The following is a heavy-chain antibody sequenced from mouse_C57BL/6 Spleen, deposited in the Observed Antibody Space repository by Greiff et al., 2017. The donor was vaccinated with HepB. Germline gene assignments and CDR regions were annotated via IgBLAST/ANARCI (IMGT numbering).Heavy chain of an antibody. CDR3: ARTRGASYAMDD. J-gene: IGHJ4*01. CDR2: IDPSDSET. D-gene: IGHD6-1*01. Sequence: QVQLQQPGAELVRPGSSVKLSCKASGYTFTSYWMHWVKQRPIQGLEWIGNIDPSDSETHYNQKFKDKATLTVDKSSSTAYMQRSSLTTEDSAVYYCARTRGASYAMDDWGQGTSVTVSS. V-gene: IGHV1-52*01. CDR1: GYTFTSYW.